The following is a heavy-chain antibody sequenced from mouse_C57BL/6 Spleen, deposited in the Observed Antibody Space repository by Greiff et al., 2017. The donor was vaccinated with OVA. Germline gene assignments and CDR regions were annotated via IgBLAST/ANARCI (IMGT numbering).Heavy chain of an antibody. Sequence: EVKLMESGGGLVKPGGSLKLSCAASGFTFSDYGMHWVRQAPEKGLEWVAYISSGSSTIYYADTVKGRFTFSRDNAKNTLFLQMTSLRSEDTAMYYCARLLRTWFAYWGQGTLVTVSA. V-gene: IGHV5-17*01. J-gene: IGHJ3*01. CDR3: ARLLRTWFAY. CDR2: ISSGSSTI. CDR1: GFTFSDYG.